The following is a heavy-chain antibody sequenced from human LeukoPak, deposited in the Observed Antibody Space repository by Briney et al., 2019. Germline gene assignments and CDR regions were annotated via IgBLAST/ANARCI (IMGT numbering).Heavy chain of an antibody. D-gene: IGHD1-14*01. CDR1: GYTLTELS. Sequence: ASVKVSCKVSGYTLTELSMHWVRQAPGKGLEWMGGFDPEDGETIYAQKFQGRVTMTEDTSTDTAYMELSSLRSEDTAVYYCATPNPRRETTKTYDYWGQGTLVTVSP. CDR2: FDPEDGET. CDR3: ATPNPRRETTKTYDY. J-gene: IGHJ4*02. V-gene: IGHV1-24*01.